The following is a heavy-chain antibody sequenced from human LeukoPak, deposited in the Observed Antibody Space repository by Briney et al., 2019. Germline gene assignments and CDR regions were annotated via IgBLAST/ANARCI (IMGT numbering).Heavy chain of an antibody. J-gene: IGHJ4*02. CDR2: ISGSGVST. CDR3: AKDLRGIQLKDY. V-gene: IGHV3-23*01. CDR1: GFTFSSYA. Sequence: GGSLRLSCVASGFTFSSYAMAWVRQASGKGLARVSTISGSGVSTYYADSVKGRFTISRDNSKNTLYLQMNSLRAEDTAVYYCAKDLRGIQLKDYWGQGTLVTVSS. D-gene: IGHD1-1*01.